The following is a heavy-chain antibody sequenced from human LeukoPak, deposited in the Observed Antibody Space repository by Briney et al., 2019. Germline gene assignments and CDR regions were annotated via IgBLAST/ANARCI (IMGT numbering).Heavy chain of an antibody. CDR3: ARGRDIVVVPAAIRSPYYMDV. J-gene: IGHJ6*03. CDR1: GYTFTSYG. CDR2: ISAYNGNT. V-gene: IGHV1-18*01. D-gene: IGHD2-2*01. Sequence: GASVKVSCKASGYTFTSYGISWVRQAPGQGLEWMGWISAYNGNTNYAQKLQGRVTMTTDTPTSTAYMELRSLRSEDTAVYYCARGRDIVVVPAAIRSPYYMDVWGKGTTVTVSS.